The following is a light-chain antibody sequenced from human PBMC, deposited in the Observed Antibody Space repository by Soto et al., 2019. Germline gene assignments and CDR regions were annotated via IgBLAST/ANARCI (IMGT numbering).Light chain of an antibody. Sequence: AIRMTQSLSSLSASTGARVTITCRASQGISSYLAWYQQKPGKAPNLLIYAASTLQSGVPSRFSGSGSGTDGTLTISCLQSEDFATYYCQQYYSYPLTFGQGTRLEIK. CDR2: AAS. CDR1: QGISSY. V-gene: IGKV1-8*01. J-gene: IGKJ5*01. CDR3: QQYYSYPLT.